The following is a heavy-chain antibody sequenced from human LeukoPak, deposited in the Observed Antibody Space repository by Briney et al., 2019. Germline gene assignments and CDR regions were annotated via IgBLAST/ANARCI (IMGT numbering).Heavy chain of an antibody. Sequence: PSETLSLTCTFSVDSISTYCWSWIRQPPGKGLEWIGYVYYSGSTNYHPSLKSRVTMSIDTSKNQFFLELSSVTAADTAVYYCVRHTWFGTRHWFDPWGQGILVTVSS. D-gene: IGHD3-10*01. V-gene: IGHV4-59*08. CDR2: VYYSGST. J-gene: IGHJ5*02. CDR3: VRHTWFGTRHWFDP. CDR1: VDSISTYC.